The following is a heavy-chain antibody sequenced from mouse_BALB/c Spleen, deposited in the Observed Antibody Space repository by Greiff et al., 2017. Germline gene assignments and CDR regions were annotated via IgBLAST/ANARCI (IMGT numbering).Heavy chain of an antibody. D-gene: IGHD2-2*01. V-gene: IGHV5-12-1*01. CDR3: ARHEWLRSYYYAMDY. Sequence: EVQLVESGGGLVKPGGSLKLSCAASGFAFSSYDMSWVRQTPEKRLEWVAYISSGGGSTYYPDTVKGRFTISRDNAKNTLYLQMSSLKSEDTAMYYCARHEWLRSYYYAMDYWGQGTSVTVSS. CDR1: GFAFSSYD. J-gene: IGHJ4*01. CDR2: ISSGGGST.